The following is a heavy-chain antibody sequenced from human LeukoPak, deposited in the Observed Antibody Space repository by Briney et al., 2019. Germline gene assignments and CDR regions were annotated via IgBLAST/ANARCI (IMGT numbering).Heavy chain of an antibody. Sequence: GGSLRLSCAASGFIFSSYAMHWVRQAPGKGLEWVALIWYDGSNKYYADSLKGRFTISRDNSKNTLYLQMNSLRAEDTAVYYCAKGRSSSWSLDYWGQGTLVTVSS. CDR3: AKGRSSSWSLDY. CDR2: IWYDGSNK. CDR1: GFIFSSYA. V-gene: IGHV3-30*02. J-gene: IGHJ4*02. D-gene: IGHD6-13*01.